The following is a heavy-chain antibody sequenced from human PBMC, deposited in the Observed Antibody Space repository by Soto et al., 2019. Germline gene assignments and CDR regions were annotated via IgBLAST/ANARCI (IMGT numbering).Heavy chain of an antibody. CDR2: IYYSGST. Sequence: SETLSLTCTVSGGSISSYYWSWIRQPPGKGLEWIGYIYYSGSTNYNPSLKSRVTISVDTSKNQFSLKLSSVTAADTAVYYCARGVVVVPAAPDAFAIWGQGTMVTVSS. CDR1: GGSISSYY. CDR3: ARGVVVVPAAPDAFAI. V-gene: IGHV4-59*01. J-gene: IGHJ3*02. D-gene: IGHD2-2*01.